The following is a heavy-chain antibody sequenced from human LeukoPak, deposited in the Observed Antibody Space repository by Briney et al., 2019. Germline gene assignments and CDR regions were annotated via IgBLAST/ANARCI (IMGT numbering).Heavy chain of an antibody. J-gene: IGHJ4*02. CDR2: ISYNGSNK. Sequence: GGSLRLSCAASGFTFSSYGMHWVRQAPGKGLEWVAVISYNGSNKYYADSVKGRFTISRGNSKNTLYLQMNSLRAEDTAVYYCAKDYYYDSSGYYYWGQGTLVTVSS. V-gene: IGHV3-30*18. CDR1: GFTFSSYG. CDR3: AKDYYYDSSGYYY. D-gene: IGHD3-22*01.